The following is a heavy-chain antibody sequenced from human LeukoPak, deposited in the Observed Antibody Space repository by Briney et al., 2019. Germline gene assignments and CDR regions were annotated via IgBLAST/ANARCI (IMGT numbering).Heavy chain of an antibody. CDR3: AREEPMVAGEARQGSYFDY. Sequence: GRSLRLSCAASGFTFSSYAMHWVRQAPCKGLEWVVVISYDGSNKYYADSVKGRFTISRDNSKNTLYLQMNSLRAEDTAVYYCAREEPMVAGEARQGSYFDYWGQGTLVTVSS. CDR2: ISYDGSNK. D-gene: IGHD3-10*01. CDR1: GFTFSSYA. J-gene: IGHJ4*02. V-gene: IGHV3-30-3*01.